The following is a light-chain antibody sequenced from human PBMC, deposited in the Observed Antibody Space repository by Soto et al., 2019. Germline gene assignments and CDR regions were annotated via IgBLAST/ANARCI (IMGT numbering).Light chain of an antibody. CDR1: QSISGW. Sequence: DIQMTQSPSTLSASVGDRVTITCRASQSISGWLAWYRQKPGKAPELLIYSASTLETGVPSRFSGSGSGTEFTLTVSSLQPDDFATYYCQQYESYPLTFGGETKVDIK. V-gene: IGKV1-5*03. CDR2: SAS. J-gene: IGKJ4*01. CDR3: QQYESYPLT.